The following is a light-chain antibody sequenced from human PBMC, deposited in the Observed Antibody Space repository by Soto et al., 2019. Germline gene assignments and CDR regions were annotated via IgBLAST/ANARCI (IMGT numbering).Light chain of an antibody. V-gene: IGKV1-5*03. J-gene: IGKJ1*01. CDR2: KAS. Sequence: DIQITQSPSSLSASIGDRVTITCRASESVKSWLAWYQQKAGKAPKFLIYKASTLESGVPSRFSGSGSGTEFTLTISSLQPDDFATYYCQQYNTYPWTFGQGTKVDI. CDR3: QQYNTYPWT. CDR1: ESVKSW.